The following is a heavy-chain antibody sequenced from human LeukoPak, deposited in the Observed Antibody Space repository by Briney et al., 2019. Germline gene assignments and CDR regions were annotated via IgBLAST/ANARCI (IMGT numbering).Heavy chain of an antibody. V-gene: IGHV4-34*01. J-gene: IGHJ4*02. CDR3: ARSTSEYSSSPFDY. D-gene: IGHD6-6*01. CDR2: INQSGST. CDR1: GGSFSGYY. Sequence: SETLSLTCAVYGGSFSGYYWSWIRHPPGKGLEWIGEINQSGSTNYNPSLKSRVTISVDTSKNQFSLKLSSVTAADTAVYYCARSTSEYSSSPFDYWGQGTLVTVSS.